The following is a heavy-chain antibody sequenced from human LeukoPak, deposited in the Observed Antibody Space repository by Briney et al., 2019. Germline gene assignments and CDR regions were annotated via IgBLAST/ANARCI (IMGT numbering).Heavy chain of an antibody. CDR2: IYSGGST. CDR3: ARSEWELLLSFDY. Sequence: GGSLRLSCAASGFTVSSNYMSWVRQAPGKGLEWVSVIYSGGSTYYADSVKGRFTISRDNSKNTLYLQMNSLRAEDTAVYYCARSEWELLLSFDYWGQGTLVTVSS. V-gene: IGHV3-66*01. J-gene: IGHJ4*02. D-gene: IGHD1-26*01. CDR1: GFTVSSNY.